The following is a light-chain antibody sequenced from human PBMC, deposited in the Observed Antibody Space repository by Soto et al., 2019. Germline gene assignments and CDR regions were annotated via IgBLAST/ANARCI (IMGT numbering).Light chain of an antibody. Sequence: EIVLTQSPGILSLSPGERATLSCRASQSVSSSYLAWYQQKPGQGPRLLIYGASSRATGIPDRFRGSGSGTDFTLTISRLEPEDFAVYYCQQYAASPKTFGQGTKV. CDR3: QQYAASPKT. CDR1: QSVSSSY. V-gene: IGKV3-20*01. CDR2: GAS. J-gene: IGKJ1*01.